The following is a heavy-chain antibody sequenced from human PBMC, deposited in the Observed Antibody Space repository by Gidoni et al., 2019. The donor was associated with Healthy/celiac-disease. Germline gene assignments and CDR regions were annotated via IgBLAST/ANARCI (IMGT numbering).Heavy chain of an antibody. D-gene: IGHD3-22*01. J-gene: IGHJ5*02. CDR3: AKMGYDSSGYSNWFDP. CDR1: GFTFSSYA. Sequence: EVQLLESGGGLVQPGGSLRLSCAASGFTFSSYAMSWVRQAPGKGLEWVSAISGSGGSTYYADSVKGRFTISRDNSKNTLYLQMNSLRAEDTAVYYCAKMGYDSSGYSNWFDPWGQGTLVTVSS. V-gene: IGHV3-23*01. CDR2: ISGSGGST.